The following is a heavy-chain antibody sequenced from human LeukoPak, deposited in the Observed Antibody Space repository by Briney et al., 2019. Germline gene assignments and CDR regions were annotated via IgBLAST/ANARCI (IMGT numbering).Heavy chain of an antibody. V-gene: IGHV3-43*02. CDR2: IKADGSGT. CDR1: GFTIGPYA. Sequence: GGALRLSCAASGFTIGPYAMYWVRQGPGRGLEWVSVIKADGSGTFYADSVRGRFTTSRDNSKNSLYLQMNGLTSEDTALYYCATWAFYHNLDVWGQGTTVIVSS. CDR3: ATWAFYHNLDV. D-gene: IGHD2/OR15-2a*01. J-gene: IGHJ6*02.